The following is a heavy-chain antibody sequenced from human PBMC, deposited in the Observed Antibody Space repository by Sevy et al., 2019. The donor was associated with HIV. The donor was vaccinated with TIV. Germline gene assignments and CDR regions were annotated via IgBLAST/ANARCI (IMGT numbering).Heavy chain of an antibody. CDR3: SRSVYGSGTYLNDY. Sequence: ASVKVSCKASGYTFTGYYIHWVRQAPGQGLEWMGWINPNGGGTNYAQKFQGRVTMTGDTSISTAYMDLTRLRSDDTAVYYCSRSVYGSGTYLNDYWGQGTLVTASS. CDR2: INPNGGGT. CDR1: GYTFTGYY. J-gene: IGHJ4*02. V-gene: IGHV1-2*02. D-gene: IGHD3-10*01.